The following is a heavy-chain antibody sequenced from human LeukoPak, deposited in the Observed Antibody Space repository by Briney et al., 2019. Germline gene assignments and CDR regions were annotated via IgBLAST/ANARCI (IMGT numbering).Heavy chain of an antibody. Sequence: ASVKVSCKVSGYTLTELSMHWVRQAPGQGLEWMGRIIPVVGVANYAQKFQGRVTITADKSTSTAYMELSSLRSEDTAVSYCATIPYYDSSGYYVFAYWGQRTLVTASS. V-gene: IGHV1-24*01. J-gene: IGHJ4*02. CDR3: ATIPYYDSSGYYVFAY. CDR1: GYTLTELS. D-gene: IGHD3-22*01. CDR2: IIPVVGVA.